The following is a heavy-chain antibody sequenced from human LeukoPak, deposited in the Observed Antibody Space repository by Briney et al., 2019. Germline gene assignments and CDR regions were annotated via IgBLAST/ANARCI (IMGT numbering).Heavy chain of an antibody. CDR3: ARHTRGYSYAPLEY. Sequence: SETLSLTCTVSGGSISSYYWSWIRQPPGKGLEWIGYMYYSGGINYNPSLKSRVTISVDTSKNQFSLKLSSVTAADTAVYYCARHTRGYSYAPLEYWGQGTLVTVSS. CDR2: MYYSGGI. CDR1: GGSISSYY. D-gene: IGHD5-18*01. J-gene: IGHJ4*02. V-gene: IGHV4-59*08.